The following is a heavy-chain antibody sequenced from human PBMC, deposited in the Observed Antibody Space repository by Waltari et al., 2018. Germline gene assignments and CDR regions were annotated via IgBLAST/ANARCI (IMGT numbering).Heavy chain of an antibody. CDR1: GFSLSTSGVG. D-gene: IGHD3-10*01. CDR3: AHRRLDVFYGGNFDY. CDR2: IYWNDDK. Sequence: QITLKESGPTLVKPTQTLTLTCTFSGFSLSTSGVGVGWIRQPPGKALEWLALIYWNDDKRYSPSLKSRLTITKDTSKNQVVLTMTNMDPVDTATYYCAHRRLDVFYGGNFDYWGQGTLVTVSS. J-gene: IGHJ4*02. V-gene: IGHV2-5*01.